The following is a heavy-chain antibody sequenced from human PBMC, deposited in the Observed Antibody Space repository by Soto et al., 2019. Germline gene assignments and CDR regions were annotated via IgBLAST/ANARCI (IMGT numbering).Heavy chain of an antibody. D-gene: IGHD2-2*01. Sequence: ASVKVSCKASGGTFSSYTISWVRQAPGQGLEWMGRIIPILGIANYAQKFQGRVTITADKSTSTAYMELSSLRSEDTAVYYCARGDPYCSSTSCYVGPQLDYWGQGTLVTVSS. CDR2: IIPILGIA. CDR1: GGTFSSYT. V-gene: IGHV1-69*02. J-gene: IGHJ4*02. CDR3: ARGDPYCSSTSCYVGPQLDY.